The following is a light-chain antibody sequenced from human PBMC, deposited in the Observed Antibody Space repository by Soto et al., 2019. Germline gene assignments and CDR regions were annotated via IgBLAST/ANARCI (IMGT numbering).Light chain of an antibody. V-gene: IGKV3-20*01. J-gene: IGKJ1*01. Sequence: ELVLLQSRGTVSLSPGVSSPLSRRASQSVGSSYLAWYQHKPGQPPRLLIYGASIRASGIPDRFSGGGSGTDFTLTISRLEPDDFAVYFCHQYGSSRTFGQGTKVDIK. CDR3: HQYGSSRT. CDR2: GAS. CDR1: QSVGSSY.